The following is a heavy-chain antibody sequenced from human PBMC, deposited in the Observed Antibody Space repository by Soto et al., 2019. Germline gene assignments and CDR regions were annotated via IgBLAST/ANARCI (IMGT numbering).Heavy chain of an antibody. CDR2: MNPNSGNT. V-gene: IGHV1-8*01. J-gene: IGHJ6*02. CDR3: ARDGGSSWFHLAYYYYGMDV. CDR1: GYTFTSYD. D-gene: IGHD6-13*01. Sequence: ASVKVSCKASGYTFTSYDINWVRQATGQGLEGKGRMNPNSGNTGYAQKFQGRVTMTRNTSISTAYKEMSSLRSEDTAVYYCARDGGSSWFHLAYYYYGMDVWGQGTTVTVSS.